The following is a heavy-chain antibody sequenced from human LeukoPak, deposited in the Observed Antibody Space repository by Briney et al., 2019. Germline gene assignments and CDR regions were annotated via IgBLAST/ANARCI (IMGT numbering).Heavy chain of an antibody. CDR2: IYHSGST. V-gene: IGHV4-38-2*02. CDR3: ARDLRGDAHRGNWFDP. CDR1: GYSISSGYY. J-gene: IGHJ5*02. D-gene: IGHD4-17*01. Sequence: SETLSLTCTVSGYSISSGYYWGWIRQPPGKGLEWIGSIYHSGSTYYNPSLKSRVTISVDTSKNQFSLKLSSVTAADTAVYYCARDLRGDAHRGNWFDPWGQGTLVTVSS.